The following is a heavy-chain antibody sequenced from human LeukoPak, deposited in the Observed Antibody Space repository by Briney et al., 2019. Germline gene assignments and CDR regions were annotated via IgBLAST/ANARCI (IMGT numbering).Heavy chain of an antibody. CDR3: AKVGATAGTLQIEYFQH. Sequence: PGGSLRLSCGASRFIFSNYAMTWVRQAPGKGLEWVSSIEGDGSGTYYADSVKGRFTISRDNSKNTLYLQMNSLRAEDTAVYFCAKVGATAGTLQIEYFQHWGQGTLVTVSS. V-gene: IGHV3-23*03. D-gene: IGHD6-13*01. J-gene: IGHJ1*01. CDR1: RFIFSNYA. CDR2: IEGDGSGT.